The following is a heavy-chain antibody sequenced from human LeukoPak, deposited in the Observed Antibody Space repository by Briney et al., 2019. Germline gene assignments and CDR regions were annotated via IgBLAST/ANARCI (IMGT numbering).Heavy chain of an antibody. CDR1: GFTFSSYW. CDR2: INSDCSST. J-gene: IGHJ4*02. Sequence: GGSLRLSCAASGFTFSSYWMHWVRHAPGKGLVLVSRINSDCSSTSYADSVKGRFTISRDNAKNTLYLQMNSLRAEDTGVYYCAGDSSGYYSWSGFSDYWGQGTLVTVSS. D-gene: IGHD3-22*01. CDR3: AGDSSGYYSWSGFSDY. V-gene: IGHV3-74*01.